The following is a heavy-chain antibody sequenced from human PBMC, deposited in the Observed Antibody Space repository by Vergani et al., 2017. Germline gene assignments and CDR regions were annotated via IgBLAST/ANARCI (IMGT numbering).Heavy chain of an antibody. CDR2: ISGPGLST. J-gene: IGHJ4*02. V-gene: IGHV3-23*01. CDR3: VRDTETGYDSSGSGGY. D-gene: IGHD3-22*01. Sequence: EVHLLESGGGLVQSGGSLRLSCAASGFTFSNSAVSWVRQAPGRGLAWASSISGPGLSTYYADSVKGRFSISRDNSKNTVFLQMHSLRSEDTAIYYCVRDTETGYDSSGSGGYWGLGTLVIVSS. CDR1: GFTFSNSA.